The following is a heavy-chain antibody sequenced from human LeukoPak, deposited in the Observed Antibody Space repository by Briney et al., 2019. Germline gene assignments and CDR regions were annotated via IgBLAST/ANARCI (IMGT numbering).Heavy chain of an antibody. V-gene: IGHV3-21*06. Sequence: PGGSLRLSCAASGFTFSSYAMSWVRQAPGKGLEWVSSISSTGNYIYYTESMKGRFTISRDNAKNSLFLQMNSLRAEDTAVYYCARDRGGRGLDYWGQGTLVTVSS. CDR3: ARDRGGRGLDY. CDR2: ISSTGNYI. J-gene: IGHJ4*02. D-gene: IGHD4-23*01. CDR1: GFTFSSYA.